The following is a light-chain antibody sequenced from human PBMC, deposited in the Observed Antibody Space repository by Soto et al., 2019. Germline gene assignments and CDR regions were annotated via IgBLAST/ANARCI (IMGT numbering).Light chain of an antibody. CDR2: GGS. J-gene: IGKJ2*01. V-gene: IGKV3-20*01. CDR3: HQYGSSPGT. CDR1: QSVSSFY. Sequence: EIVLTQSPGTLSLSPGERVTLSCRASQSVSSFYLAWYQQKPGQAPRLLINGGSSRATGIPDRFSGSGSGTDFTLTITRLEPEDFAVYYCHQYGSSPGTFGQGTKLEIK.